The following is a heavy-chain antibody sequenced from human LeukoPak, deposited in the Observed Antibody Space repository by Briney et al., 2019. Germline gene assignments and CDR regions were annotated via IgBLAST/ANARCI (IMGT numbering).Heavy chain of an antibody. CDR3: ARELEVGVLYY. V-gene: IGHV3-23*01. J-gene: IGHJ4*02. CDR2: IGSSGGGT. CDR1: GLTFKNYA. Sequence: GGSLRLSCEASGLTFKNYAIHWVRQSAGKGLEWVSGIGSSGGGTYYADSVKGRFTISRDTSKDTVYLQLDSLRAEDTAVYYCARELEVGVLYYWGQGTLVSVSS. D-gene: IGHD2/OR15-2a*01.